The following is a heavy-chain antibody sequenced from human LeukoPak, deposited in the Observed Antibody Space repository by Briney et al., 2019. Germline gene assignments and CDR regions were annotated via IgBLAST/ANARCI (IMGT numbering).Heavy chain of an antibody. V-gene: IGHV3-23*01. J-gene: IGHJ4*02. CDR2: ISGDGVSP. D-gene: IGHD1-26*01. CDR1: GFTFNNYA. CDR3: AIFGLIVGATY. Sequence: PGGSLRLSCAASGFTFNNYALTWVRQTPGKGLECVSAISGDGVSPYYADSVRGRFTISRDNAKNSLYLQMNSLRAEDTAVYYCAIFGLIVGATYWGQGTLVTVSS.